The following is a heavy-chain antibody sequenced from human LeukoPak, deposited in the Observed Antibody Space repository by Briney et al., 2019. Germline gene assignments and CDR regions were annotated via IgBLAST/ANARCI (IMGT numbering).Heavy chain of an antibody. V-gene: IGHV3-30*18. J-gene: IGHJ4*02. CDR3: AKEGESGYSGGFDH. D-gene: IGHD3-3*01. CDR1: GFIFSRHG. Sequence: GGSLRLSCAASGFIFSRHGMHWVRQAPGKGLEWMAFTSADDSDKYYADSVKGRFTISRVNSKNTLYLQLNSLSAEDTAMYYCAKEGESGYSGGFDHWGQGTLVTVSS. CDR2: TSADDSDK.